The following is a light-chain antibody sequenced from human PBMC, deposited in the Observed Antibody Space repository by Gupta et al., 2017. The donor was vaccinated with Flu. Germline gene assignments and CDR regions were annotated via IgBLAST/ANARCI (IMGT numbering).Light chain of an antibody. CDR2: GAS. V-gene: IGKV3-15*01. J-gene: IGKJ1*01. CDR3: QQYNDGPPLT. Sequence: DRATLSCRASQTGSSNLAWYQQKPGQAPRVLIYGASTRATGVPARFSGFGSGTEFTLTISSLQSEDFAIYYCQQYNDGPPLTFGQGTRVEIK. CDR1: QTGSSN.